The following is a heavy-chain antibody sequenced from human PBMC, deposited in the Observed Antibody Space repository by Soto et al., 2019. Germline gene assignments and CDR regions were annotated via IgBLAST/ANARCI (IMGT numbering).Heavy chain of an antibody. J-gene: IGHJ5*02. CDR1: GFSLSTSGVG. CDR2: IYCDDDK. Sequence: QITLKESGPTLVKPTQTLTLTCTFSGFSLSTSGVGVGWIRQPPGKALEWLALIYCDDDKRCSPSLKSRLTITKDTSKKQLVLTMTSMDPVDTATYFCAHSLIGYYFDSSPSNWFDPWGQGTLVTVSS. V-gene: IGHV2-5*02. CDR3: AHSLIGYYFDSSPSNWFDP. D-gene: IGHD3-22*01.